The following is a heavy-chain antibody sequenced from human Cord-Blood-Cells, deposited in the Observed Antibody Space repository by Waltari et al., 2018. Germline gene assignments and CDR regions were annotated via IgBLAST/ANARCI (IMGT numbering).Heavy chain of an antibody. Sequence: QEQLQPRAARLLQPSGTLSLPCAVYGGTFSGYYRSWIRQPPGKGPEWIGETNNSGSTNYNPSLKSRVTISVDTSKSQFSLKLSSVTAADTAVYYCARGYCSSTSFNWFDPWGQGTLVTVSS. J-gene: IGHJ5*02. CDR2: TNNSGST. V-gene: IGHV4-34*01. CDR1: GGTFSGYY. D-gene: IGHD2-2*01. CDR3: ARGYCSSTSFNWFDP.